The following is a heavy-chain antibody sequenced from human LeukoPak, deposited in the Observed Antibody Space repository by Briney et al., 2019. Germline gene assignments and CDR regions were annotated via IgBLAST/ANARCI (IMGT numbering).Heavy chain of an antibody. Sequence: PGGSLRLSCAASGFTLTSYALTWVRQAPGKGLEWVSAISGSGGSTYYADSVKGRFTISRDNSKNTLYLQMNSLRAEDTAVYYCAKAYYDSSGYADYWGQGTLVTVSS. CDR2: ISGSGGST. CDR1: GFTLTSYA. CDR3: AKAYYDSSGYADY. V-gene: IGHV3-23*01. J-gene: IGHJ4*02. D-gene: IGHD3-22*01.